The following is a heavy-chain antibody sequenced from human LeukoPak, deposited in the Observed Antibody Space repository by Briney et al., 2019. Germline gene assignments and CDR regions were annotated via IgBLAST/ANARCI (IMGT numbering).Heavy chain of an antibody. CDR1: GGSISSYY. J-gene: IGHJ4*02. V-gene: IGHV4-59*01. D-gene: IGHD3-9*01. Sequence: PSETLSLTCTVSGGSISSYYWSWIRQPPGKGLEWIGYIYYSGSTNYNPSLKSRVTISVDTSKNQFSLKLSSVTAADTAVYYCARTGYYSGYNDYWGQGTLVTVSS. CDR3: ARTGYYSGYNDY. CDR2: IYYSGST.